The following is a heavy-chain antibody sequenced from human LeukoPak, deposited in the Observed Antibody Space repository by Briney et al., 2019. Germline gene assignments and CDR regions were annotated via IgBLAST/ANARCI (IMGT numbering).Heavy chain of an antibody. J-gene: IGHJ4*02. CDR2: IIPILGIA. D-gene: IGHD3-22*01. V-gene: IGHV1-69*04. Sequence: ASVKVSCKASGGTFSSYAIGWVRQAPGQGLEWMGRIIPILGIANYAQKFQGRVTITADKSTSTAYMELSSLRSEDTAVYYCAREATTMIVVVITGGFFDYWGQGTLVTVSS. CDR3: AREATTMIVVVITGGFFDY. CDR1: GGTFSSYA.